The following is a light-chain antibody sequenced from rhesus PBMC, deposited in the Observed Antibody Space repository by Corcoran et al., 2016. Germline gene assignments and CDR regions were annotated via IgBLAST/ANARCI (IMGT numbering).Light chain of an antibody. CDR1: SSDIGGFKR. V-gene: IGLV2-13*03. CDR3: SSYGSSYIYM. CDR2: DVS. Sequence: AAPTQSPSVSGSPGQSVTISCTGTSSDIGGFKRVSWYQHPPGKAPKLMIYDVSKRPSGISDRFSGSKSANTASLTISGLQAEDEADYYCSSYGSSYIYMFGGGTRLTVL. J-gene: IGLJ1*01.